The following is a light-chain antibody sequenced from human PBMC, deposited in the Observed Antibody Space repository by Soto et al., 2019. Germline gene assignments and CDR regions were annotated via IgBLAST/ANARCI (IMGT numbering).Light chain of an antibody. CDR2: EGS. CDR3: QHRSNWPTT. Sequence: EIVLTQSPAILSLSPGERATLSCRASQSVNNYLAWYQQKAGQAPRLLIYEGSKRATGIPARFSGSGSGTDFTLTISSLEPEDFAVYYCQHRSNWPTTFGQGTKVEI. CDR1: QSVNNY. J-gene: IGKJ2*01. V-gene: IGKV3-11*01.